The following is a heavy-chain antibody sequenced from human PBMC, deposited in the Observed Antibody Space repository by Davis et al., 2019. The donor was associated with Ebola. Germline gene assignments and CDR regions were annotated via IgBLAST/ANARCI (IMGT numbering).Heavy chain of an antibody. CDR1: GGSFSGYY. V-gene: IGHV4-34*01. CDR3: ARGYCSSTSCYTGGGGYFDY. Sequence: PSETLSLTCAVYGGSFSGYYWSWIRQPPGKGLEWIGEINHSGSTNYNPSLKSRVTISVDTSKNQFSLKLSSVTAADTAVYYCARGYCSSTSCYTGGGGYFDYWGQGTLVTVSS. CDR2: INHSGST. J-gene: IGHJ4*02. D-gene: IGHD2-2*02.